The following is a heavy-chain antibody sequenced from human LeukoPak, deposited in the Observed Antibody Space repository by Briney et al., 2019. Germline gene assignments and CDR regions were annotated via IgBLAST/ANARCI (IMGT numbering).Heavy chain of an antibody. Sequence: GGSLRLSCTASGFSFSDYYMSWVRQAPGKGLEWVSYISNSGCTIYYADSVKGRFTISRDNAKNSLYLQMDSLRAEDAAVYYCARAGYCSRGICYSFDYWGQGTLVTVSS. CDR1: GFSFSDYY. CDR3: ARAGYCSRGICYSFDY. D-gene: IGHD2-15*01. J-gene: IGHJ4*02. V-gene: IGHV3-11*01. CDR2: ISNSGCTI.